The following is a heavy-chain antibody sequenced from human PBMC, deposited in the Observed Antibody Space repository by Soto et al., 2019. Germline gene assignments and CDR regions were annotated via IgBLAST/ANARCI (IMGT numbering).Heavy chain of an antibody. CDR3: AGAPGYTYNTNWFDP. Sequence: EASVKVSCKASGYTVTTYAIHWVRQAPGQRLEWMGRINTGNGNTKYSQKFQGRVTITRDTSANTVYMELSSLRSEDTAVYYCAGAPGYTYNTNWFDPWGQGTLVTVSS. J-gene: IGHJ5*02. D-gene: IGHD5-18*01. V-gene: IGHV1-3*04. CDR2: INTGNGNT. CDR1: GYTVTTYA.